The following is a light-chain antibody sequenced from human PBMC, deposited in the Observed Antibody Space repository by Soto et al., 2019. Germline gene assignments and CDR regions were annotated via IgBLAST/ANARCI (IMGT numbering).Light chain of an antibody. CDR3: SSYTSSSTYV. V-gene: IGLV2-18*02. Sequence: QSVLTQPPSVSGFPGQSVTISCKGTSSDVGSYNRVSWYQQPPGTAPKLMIYDVSNRPSGVPDRFSGSKSGNAASLTISGLQAEDEADYYCSSYTSSSTYVFGTGTKV. CDR1: SSDVGSYNR. J-gene: IGLJ1*01. CDR2: DVS.